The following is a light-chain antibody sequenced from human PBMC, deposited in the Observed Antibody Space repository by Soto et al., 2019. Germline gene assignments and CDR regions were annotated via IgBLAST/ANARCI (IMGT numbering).Light chain of an antibody. CDR1: SSDVGGYNY. CDR2: DVS. V-gene: IGLV2-14*01. CDR3: SSYTSSSTLGV. J-gene: IGLJ1*01. Sequence: QSALTQPASVSGSPGQSITISCTGTSSDVGGYNYVSWYQQHPGKAPKLMIYDVSNRHSGVSNRFSCSKSGNTASLTISGLQAEDEADYYCSSYTSSSTLGVFGTGTKLTVL.